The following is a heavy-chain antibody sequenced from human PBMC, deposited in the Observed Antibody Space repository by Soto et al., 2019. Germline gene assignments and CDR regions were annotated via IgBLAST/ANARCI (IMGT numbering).Heavy chain of an antibody. CDR2: INHSGSI. J-gene: IGHJ3*02. V-gene: IGHV4-34*01. CDR3: ARNRVSGGRRCCADI. Sequence: QVQLQQWGAGLLKPSETLSLTCAAYGGSFSGYYWSWVHQPPGKGLEWIGDINHSGSINYNPSLKSRVTVSADTSKNQFSLKLSSVTAADTAVYFCARNRVSGGRRCCADIWGQGTMVIVSS. D-gene: IGHD1-26*01. CDR1: GGSFSGYY.